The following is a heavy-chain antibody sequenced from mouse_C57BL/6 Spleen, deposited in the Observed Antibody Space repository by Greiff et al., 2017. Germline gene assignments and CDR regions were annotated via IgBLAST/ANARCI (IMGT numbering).Heavy chain of an antibody. J-gene: IGHJ4*01. CDR3: ARSTEDYAMDY. V-gene: IGHV1-69*01. CDR1: GYTFTSYW. CDR2: IDPSDSYT. Sequence: QVQLKQPGAELVMPGASVKLSCKVSGYTFTSYWMHGVKQRPGQALEWIGEIDPSDSYTNYNQKFNGKSTLTVDTSSSTAYMQLSSLTSEYSAVYYCARSTEDYAMDYWGQGTSVTVSS.